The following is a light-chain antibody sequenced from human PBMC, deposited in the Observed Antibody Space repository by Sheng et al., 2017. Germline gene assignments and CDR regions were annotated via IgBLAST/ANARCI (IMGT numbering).Light chain of an antibody. Sequence: EIVMTQSPATLSVSPGERATLSCRASQSVSSNLAWYQKKPGQAPRLLMYGASTRATGIPARFSGSGSGTEFTLTISSLQSEDFALYYCQQYHSWPPITFGQGTRLEIK. V-gene: IGKV3-15*01. CDR2: GAS. CDR3: QQYHSWPPIT. J-gene: IGKJ5*01. CDR1: QSVSSN.